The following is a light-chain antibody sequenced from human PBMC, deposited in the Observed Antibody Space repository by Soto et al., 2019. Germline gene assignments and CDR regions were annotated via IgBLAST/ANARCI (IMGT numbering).Light chain of an antibody. J-gene: IGKJ5*01. Sequence: DIQMTQSPSSLSASVGDRVTITCQASQDINKNLIWYQQKPGKAPKLLIYDASDLETGVPSRFSGSGSGTGFTFTISSLQPEDFATYYCQQYESLPLTFGQGTRLRL. CDR1: QDINKN. V-gene: IGKV1-33*01. CDR3: QQYESLPLT. CDR2: DAS.